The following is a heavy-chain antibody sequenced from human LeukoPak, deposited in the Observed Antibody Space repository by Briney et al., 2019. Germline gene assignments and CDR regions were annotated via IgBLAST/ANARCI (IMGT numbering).Heavy chain of an antibody. CDR2: ISSSGSTI. D-gene: IGHD3-10*02. J-gene: IGHJ6*04. Sequence: GGSLRLSCAAAGFTFSSYEMNWVRQAPGKGLEWVAYISSSGSTIYYADSVKGRFTISRDNAKNSLYLQMNSLRAKDTAVYHCAELGITMIGGVWGKGTTVTISS. CDR3: AELGITMIGGV. V-gene: IGHV3-48*03. CDR1: GFTFSSYE.